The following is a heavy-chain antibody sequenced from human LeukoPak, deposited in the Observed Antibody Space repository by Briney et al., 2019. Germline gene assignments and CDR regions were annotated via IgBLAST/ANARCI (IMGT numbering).Heavy chain of an antibody. CDR3: ARGPLGVTRGYFDY. CDR2: ISAYNGNT. CDR1: GYTFTSYG. Sequence: GASLNVSCKASGYTFTSYGINWVRQAPGQGLEWMGWISAYNGNTIYAQKLQGRVAMTTDTSTRTVYMELRSLRSDDTAVYYCARGPLGVTRGYFDYWGQGTLVTVSS. J-gene: IGHJ4*02. V-gene: IGHV1-18*01. D-gene: IGHD2-21*02.